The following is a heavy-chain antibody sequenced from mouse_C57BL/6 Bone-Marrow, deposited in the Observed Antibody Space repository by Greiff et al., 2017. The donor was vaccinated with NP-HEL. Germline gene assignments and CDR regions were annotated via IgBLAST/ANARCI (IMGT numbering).Heavy chain of an antibody. D-gene: IGHD1-1*01. CDR1: GYTFTDYE. J-gene: IGHJ1*03. V-gene: IGHV1-15*01. CDR3: TRDYGSSYDWYFDV. CDR2: IDPETGGT. Sequence: VQLQQSGAALVRPGASVTLSCKASGYTFTDYEMHWVKQTPVHGLEWIGAIDPETGGTASNQKFKGKAILTADKSSSTAYMELRSLTSEDSAVYYCTRDYGSSYDWYFDVWGTGTTVTVSS.